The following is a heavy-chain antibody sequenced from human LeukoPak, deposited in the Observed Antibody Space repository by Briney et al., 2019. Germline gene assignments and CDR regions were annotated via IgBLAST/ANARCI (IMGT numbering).Heavy chain of an antibody. CDR3: ARVGGDYYGSGSHLDY. Sequence: SETLSLTCTVSGVSISTSSYYWGWIRQPPGKGLEWIGNIYYSGRTYYSPSLKSRVTISVDTSKNQFSLKLSSVTAADTAVYYCARVGGDYYGSGSHLDYWGQGTLVTVSS. CDR1: GVSISTSSYY. J-gene: IGHJ4*02. CDR2: IYYSGRT. D-gene: IGHD3-10*01. V-gene: IGHV4-39*07.